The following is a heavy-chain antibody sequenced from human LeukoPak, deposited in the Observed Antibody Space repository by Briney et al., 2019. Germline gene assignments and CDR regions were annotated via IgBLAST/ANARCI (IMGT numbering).Heavy chain of an antibody. V-gene: IGHV1-69*01. CDR1: GGTFSNYA. CDR3: AQNYGGNSYYYYYMDV. D-gene: IGHD4-23*01. CDR2: IIPIFGRA. Sequence: GASVKVSCKASGGTFSNYAISWVRQAPGQGLEWMGGIIPIFGRANYAQKFQGRVTITADESTSTAYMELSSLRSEDTAVYYCAQNYGGNSYYYYYMDVWGKGTTVTVSS. J-gene: IGHJ6*03.